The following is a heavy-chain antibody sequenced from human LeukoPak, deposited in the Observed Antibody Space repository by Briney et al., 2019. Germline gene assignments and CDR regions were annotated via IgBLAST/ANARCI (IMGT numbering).Heavy chain of an antibody. D-gene: IGHD3-10*01. CDR3: LRAIRGVMIVYYYYGLDV. CDR1: GGSFSGYY. J-gene: IGHJ6*02. CDR2: INHGGST. Sequence: SETLSLTCAVYGGSFSGYYWSSIRQPPGKGLEWIGEINHGGSTNYNPSLMSQVTISVDTSKKQYYLMLTSVTAADTAVYYCLRAIRGVMIVYYYYGLDVWGQGTTVTVSS. V-gene: IGHV4-34*01.